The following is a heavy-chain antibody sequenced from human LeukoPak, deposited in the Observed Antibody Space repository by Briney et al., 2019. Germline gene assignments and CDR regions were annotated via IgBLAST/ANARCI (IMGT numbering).Heavy chain of an antibody. V-gene: IGHV3-33*01. CDR1: GFTFSSYG. Sequence: GRSLRLSCAASGFTFSSYGMHWVRQAPGKGLEWVAVIWYDGSNKYYADSVKGRFTISRDNSRNTLYLQMNSLRAEDTAVYYCASTSGWYEPIDYWGQGTLVTVSS. J-gene: IGHJ4*02. D-gene: IGHD6-19*01. CDR3: ASTSGWYEPIDY. CDR2: IWYDGSNK.